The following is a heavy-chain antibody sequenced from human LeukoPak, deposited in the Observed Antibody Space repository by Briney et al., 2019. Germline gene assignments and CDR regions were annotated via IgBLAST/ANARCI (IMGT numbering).Heavy chain of an antibody. V-gene: IGHV4-59*01. CDR1: GGSISSYY. Sequence: SETLSLTCTVSGGSISSYYWSWIRQPPGKGLEWIGYIYYSGSTNYNPSLKSRVTISVDTSKNQFSLELSSVTAADTAVYYCARVPQATYYDFWSGPVDAFDIWGQGTMVTVSS. CDR2: IYYSGST. D-gene: IGHD3-3*01. J-gene: IGHJ3*02. CDR3: ARVPQATYYDFWSGPVDAFDI.